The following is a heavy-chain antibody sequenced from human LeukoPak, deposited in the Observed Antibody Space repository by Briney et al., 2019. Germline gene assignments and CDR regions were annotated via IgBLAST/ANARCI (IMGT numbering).Heavy chain of an antibody. V-gene: IGHV1-18*01. J-gene: IGHJ6*03. CDR2: ISAYNGNT. D-gene: IGHD6-19*01. Sequence: ASVKVSCKASGYTFTSYGISWVRQAPGQGLEWMGWISAYNGNTNYAQKLQGRVTMTTDTSTSTAYMELRSLRSDDTAVYYCARGGSGWYTKNYYYYMDVWGKGTTVTVSS. CDR3: ARGGSGWYTKNYYYYMDV. CDR1: GYTFTSYG.